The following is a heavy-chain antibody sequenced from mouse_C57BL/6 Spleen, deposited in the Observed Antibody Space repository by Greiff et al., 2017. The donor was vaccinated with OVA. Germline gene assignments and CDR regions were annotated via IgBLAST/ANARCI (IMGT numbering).Heavy chain of an antibody. CDR3: TGQNYYYGSPSSRGYYGV. D-gene: IGHD1-1*01. Sequence: VQLVESGAELVRPGASVTLSCKASGYTFTDYEMHWVKQTPVHGLEWIGAIDPETGGTAYNQKFKGTAILTADKSSSTAYMELRSLTSEDSAVYYHTGQNYYYGSPSSRGYYGVWGTGTTVTVSS. CDR2: IDPETGGT. V-gene: IGHV1-15*01. CDR1: GYTFTDYE. J-gene: IGHJ1*03.